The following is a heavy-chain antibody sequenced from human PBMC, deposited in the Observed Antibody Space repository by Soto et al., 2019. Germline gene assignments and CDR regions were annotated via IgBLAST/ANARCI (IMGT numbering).Heavy chain of an antibody. V-gene: IGHV3-23*01. Sequence: PWGSLRLSCAASGFTFSSYAMSWVRQAPGKGLEWVSAISGSGGSTYYADSVKGRFTISRDNSKNTLYLQMNSLRAEDTAVYYCATSWSPEYYMDVWGKGTTVTVSS. J-gene: IGHJ6*03. D-gene: IGHD6-13*01. CDR2: ISGSGGST. CDR3: ATSWSPEYYMDV. CDR1: GFTFSSYA.